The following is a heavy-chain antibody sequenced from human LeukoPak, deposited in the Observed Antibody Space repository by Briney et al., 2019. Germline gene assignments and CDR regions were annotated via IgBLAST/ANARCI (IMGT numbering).Heavy chain of an antibody. D-gene: IGHD6-13*01. CDR3: ARGDSRPYGMDV. CDR1: GFTVSSNY. V-gene: IGHV3-53*01. CDR2: IYSGGRT. Sequence: PGGSLRLSCAASGFTVSSNYMSWVRQAPGKGLEWVSVIYSGGRTYYADSVKGRFTISRDNSKNTLYLQMNSLRAEDTAVYYCARGDSRPYGMDVWGQGTTVTVSS. J-gene: IGHJ6*02.